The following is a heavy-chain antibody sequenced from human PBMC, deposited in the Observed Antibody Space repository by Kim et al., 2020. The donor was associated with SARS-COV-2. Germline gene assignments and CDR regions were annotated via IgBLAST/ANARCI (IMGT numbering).Heavy chain of an antibody. Sequence: GGSLRLSCAASGFTFSSYAMHWVRQAPGKGLEWVAVISYDGSNKYYADSVKGRFTISRDNSKNTLYLQMNSLRAEDTAVYYCARDDMQYGYYYYGMDVWGQGTTVTVSS. CDR1: GFTFSSYA. J-gene: IGHJ6*02. CDR2: ISYDGSNK. CDR3: ARDDMQYGYYYYGMDV. D-gene: IGHD2-15*01. V-gene: IGHV3-30-3*01.